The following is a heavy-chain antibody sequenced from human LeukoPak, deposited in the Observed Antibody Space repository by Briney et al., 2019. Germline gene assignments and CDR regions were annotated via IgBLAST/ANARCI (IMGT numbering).Heavy chain of an antibody. CDR3: AKKADRRITVATSGAFDL. V-gene: IGHV3-23*01. Sequence: GGSLRLSCAASGFTFSSYAMHWVRQAPGKGLEWISFISGATDMTVYSDSVRGRFTISRDNAKNTLYLQMNSLRAEDTAIYYCAKKADRRITVATSGAFDLWGQGTGVTVSS. D-gene: IGHD6-19*01. CDR1: GFTFSSYA. J-gene: IGHJ3*01. CDR2: ISGATDMT.